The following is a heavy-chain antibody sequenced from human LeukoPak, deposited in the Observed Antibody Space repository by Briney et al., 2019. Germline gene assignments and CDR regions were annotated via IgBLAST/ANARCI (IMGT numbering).Heavy chain of an antibody. CDR3: ARVGGAYYDFWSGYYRGNDWFGP. CDR1: GGSISSGSYY. D-gene: IGHD3-3*01. J-gene: IGHJ5*02. Sequence: PSQTLSLTCTVSGGSISSGSYYWSWIRQPAGKGLEWIGRIYTSGSTNYNPSLKSRVTISVDTSKNQFSLKLSSVTAADTAVYYCARVGGAYYDFWSGYYRGNDWFGPWGQGTLVTVSS. V-gene: IGHV4-61*02. CDR2: IYTSGST.